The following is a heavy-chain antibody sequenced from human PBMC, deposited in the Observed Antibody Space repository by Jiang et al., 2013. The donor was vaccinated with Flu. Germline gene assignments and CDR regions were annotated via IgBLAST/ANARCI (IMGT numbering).Heavy chain of an antibody. Sequence: GAAVKVSCKASGYTFTSYGINWVRQAPGQGLEWLGRISANKGNTKYARRIQGRVTMTTETSTTTAYMELKSLRSDDTAIYYCVRDDSAYYYDLGDYSYGMDVWGQGTTVTV. CDR2: ISANKGNT. J-gene: IGHJ6*02. CDR1: GYTFTSYG. V-gene: IGHV1-18*04. CDR3: VRDDSAYYYDLGDYSYGMDV. D-gene: IGHD3-22*01.